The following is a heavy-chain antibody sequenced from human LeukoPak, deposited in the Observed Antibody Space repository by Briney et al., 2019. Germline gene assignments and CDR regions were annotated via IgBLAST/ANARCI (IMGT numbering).Heavy chain of an antibody. Sequence: GGSLRLSCAASGFRFSSYDMHWVRQITGKSLEWVSSIGTAGVTYYPDSVKGRFTISRDNAKTSLCLQMSSLRAGDTAVYYCARGSYCASTSCFEGYRGYYYGMDVWGLGTTVTVSS. CDR3: ARGSYCASTSCFEGYRGYYYGMDV. CDR1: GFRFSSYD. J-gene: IGHJ6*02. CDR2: IGTAGVT. V-gene: IGHV3-13*01. D-gene: IGHD2-2*01.